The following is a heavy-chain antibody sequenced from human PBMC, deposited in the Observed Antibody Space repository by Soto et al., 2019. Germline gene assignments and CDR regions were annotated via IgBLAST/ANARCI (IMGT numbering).Heavy chain of an antibody. J-gene: IGHJ6*04. V-gene: IGHV1-69*05. Sequence: QVQLVQSGAEVRKPGSSVNVSCKASGGNFSRHALSWVRQATGQGLEWLGGIIPIFGTSNLAQRYQASVTPSLDESTLTAYMDMRILRPEDTAAYYCARGTTILWFGAAHPYYHGLDVWCDGTRVIASS. CDR1: GGNFSRHA. CDR3: ARGTTILWFGAAHPYYHGLDV. CDR2: IIPIFGTS. D-gene: IGHD3-10*01.